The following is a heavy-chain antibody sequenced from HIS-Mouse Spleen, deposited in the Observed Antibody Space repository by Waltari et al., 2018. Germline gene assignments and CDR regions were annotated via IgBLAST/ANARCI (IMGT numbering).Heavy chain of an antibody. Sequence: QLQLQESGPGLVKPSETLSLTCTVSGGSISSSSYYWGWIRQPPGKGLEWIGSIYYSGGTYHTPSLKRRVTLSVDTSKNQFSLKLSSVTAADTAVYYCAREIPYSSSWYDWYFDLWGRGTLVTVSS. CDR2: IYYSGGT. CDR3: AREIPYSSSWYDWYFDL. D-gene: IGHD6-13*01. V-gene: IGHV4-39*07. J-gene: IGHJ2*01. CDR1: GGSISSSSYY.